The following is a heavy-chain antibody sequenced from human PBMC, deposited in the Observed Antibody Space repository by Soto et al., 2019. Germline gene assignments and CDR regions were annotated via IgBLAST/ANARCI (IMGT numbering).Heavy chain of an antibody. CDR2: ISTGDSPI. CDR1: GFTFSNYA. V-gene: IGHV3-48*01. J-gene: IGHJ6*03. D-gene: IGHD2-2*01. CDR3: TRSAYMDV. Sequence: PGGSLRLSCAASGFTFSNYAMNWVRQAPGKGLEWVSYISTGDSPIYYADSVKGRFTISRDNAKNSLYLQMDSLRAEDTAVYYATRSAYMDVWGTGTTVTVSS.